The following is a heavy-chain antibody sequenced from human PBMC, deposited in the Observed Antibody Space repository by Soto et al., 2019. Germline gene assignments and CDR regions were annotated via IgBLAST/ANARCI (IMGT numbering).Heavy chain of an antibody. Sequence: QVQLVQSGAEVKKPGSSVKVSCKASGGTFSSYAISWVRQAPGQGLEWMGGIIPIFGTANYAQKFQGRVTITAEESTSTAHRELSSLESEETAVYYCARDREYSSSSGWSDSWGQGTLVTVSS. CDR2: IIPIFGTA. CDR3: ARDREYSSSSGWSDS. V-gene: IGHV1-69*01. J-gene: IGHJ5*01. D-gene: IGHD6-6*01. CDR1: GGTFSSYA.